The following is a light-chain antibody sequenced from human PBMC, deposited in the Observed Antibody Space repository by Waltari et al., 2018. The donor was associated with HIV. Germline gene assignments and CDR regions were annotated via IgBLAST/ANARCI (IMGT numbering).Light chain of an antibody. CDR3: QQTYSMPQT. CDR1: QSVSSY. V-gene: IGKV1-39*01. J-gene: IGKJ1*01. CDR2: AAS. Sequence: DIQMTQSPSSLSASVGDRVTITCRASQSVSSYLNWYQVRPGKAPKLLIYAASTLQSGVPSRFSGSGSGTDFSLTISSLQPEDVATYYCQQTYSMPQTFGQGTKVEIK.